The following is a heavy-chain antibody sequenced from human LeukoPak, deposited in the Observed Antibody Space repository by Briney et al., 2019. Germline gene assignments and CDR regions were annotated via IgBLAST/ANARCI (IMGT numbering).Heavy chain of an antibody. D-gene: IGHD3-10*01. J-gene: IGHJ6*03. Sequence: GGSLRLSRAASGFTFSSYGMHWVRQAPGKGLEWVAFIRYDGSNKYYAESVKGRFTISRDNSKNTLYLQMNSLRAEDTAVYYCAKELWFGSLDMDVWGKGTTVTVSS. CDR1: GFTFSSYG. CDR2: IRYDGSNK. CDR3: AKELWFGSLDMDV. V-gene: IGHV3-30*02.